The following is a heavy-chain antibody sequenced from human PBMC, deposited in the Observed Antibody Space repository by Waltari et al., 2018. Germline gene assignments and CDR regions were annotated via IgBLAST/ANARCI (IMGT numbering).Heavy chain of an antibody. V-gene: IGHV4-38-2*01. CDR2: IYHSGST. Sequence: QVQLQESGPGLVKPSETLSLTCAVSGYSISSGYYWGWIRQPPGKGLEWIGSIYHSGSTYYNPSLKSRVTISVDTSKNQFSLKLSSMTAADTAVYYCASRGTTIFGVVPGPFDYWGQGTLVTVSS. D-gene: IGHD3-3*01. J-gene: IGHJ4*02. CDR1: GYSISSGYY. CDR3: ASRGTTIFGVVPGPFDY.